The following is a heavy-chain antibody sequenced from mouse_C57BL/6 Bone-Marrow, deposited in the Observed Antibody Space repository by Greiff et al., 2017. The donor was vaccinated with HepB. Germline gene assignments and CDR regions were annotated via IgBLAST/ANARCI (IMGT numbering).Heavy chain of an antibody. CDR3: AGGGSSLSY. J-gene: IGHJ3*01. V-gene: IGHV1-82*01. Sequence: QVQLQQSGPELVKPGASVKISCKASGYAFSSSWMNWVKQRPGQGLEWIGRIYPGDGDTNYNGKFKGKATLTADKSSSTAYMQLSSLTSEDSAVYFCAGGGSSLSYWGQGTLVTVSA. D-gene: IGHD1-1*01. CDR1: GYAFSSSW. CDR2: IYPGDGDT.